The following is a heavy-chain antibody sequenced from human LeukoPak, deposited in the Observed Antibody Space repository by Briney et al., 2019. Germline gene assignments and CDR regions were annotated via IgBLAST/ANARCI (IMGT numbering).Heavy chain of an antibody. V-gene: IGHV3-9*01. Sequence: GRSLRLSCAASGFTFDDYAMHWVRQAPGKGLEWVSGISWNSGSIGFADSVKGRFTISRDNAKNSLYLQMNSLRAEDTALYYCAKGRDKYQLLSKNWFDPWGQGTLVTVSS. J-gene: IGHJ5*02. D-gene: IGHD2-2*01. CDR2: ISWNSGSI. CDR3: AKGRDKYQLLSKNWFDP. CDR1: GFTFDDYA.